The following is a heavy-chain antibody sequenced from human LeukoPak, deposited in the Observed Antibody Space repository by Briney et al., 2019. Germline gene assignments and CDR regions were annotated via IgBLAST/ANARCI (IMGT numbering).Heavy chain of an antibody. CDR3: ARDKATREPDYYGMDV. Sequence: SQTLSLTCNVSGGSISSGDYYWSWIRQPPGKGLEWIGYIYYSGSTYYNPSLKSRVTISVDTSKNQFSLKLSSVTAADTAVYYCARDKATREPDYYGMDVWGQGTTVTVSS. J-gene: IGHJ6*02. CDR2: IYYSGST. V-gene: IGHV4-30-4*01. CDR1: GGSISSGDYY. D-gene: IGHD5-24*01.